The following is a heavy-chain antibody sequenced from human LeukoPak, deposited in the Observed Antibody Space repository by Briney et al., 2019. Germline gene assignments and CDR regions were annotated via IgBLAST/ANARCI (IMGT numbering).Heavy chain of an antibody. CDR3: ARGGDYYDSSGYRL. CDR2: ISAYNGNT. V-gene: IGHV1-18*01. J-gene: IGHJ4*02. D-gene: IGHD3-22*01. Sequence: ASVTVSCKASGYTFTSYGISWVRQAPGQGLEWMGWISAYNGNTNYAQKLQGRVTMTTDTSTSTAYMEPRSLRSDDTAVYYCARGGDYYDSSGYRLWGQGTLVTVSS. CDR1: GYTFTSYG.